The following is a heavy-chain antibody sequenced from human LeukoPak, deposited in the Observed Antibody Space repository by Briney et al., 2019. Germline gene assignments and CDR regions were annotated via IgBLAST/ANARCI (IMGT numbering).Heavy chain of an antibody. V-gene: IGHV3-7*01. CDR1: GFTFSNFW. J-gene: IGHJ4*02. CDR2: IKQDGSGK. Sequence: GGSLRLSCAAAGFTFSNFWMNWVRQTPGKGLEWVANIKQDGSGKNYVDSVKGRFTISRDNAKTSLYLQMNSLRAEDTAVYYCARDLSGIAGYTYGRGIDYWGQGTLVTVSS. CDR3: ARDLSGIAGYTYGRGIDY. D-gene: IGHD5-18*01.